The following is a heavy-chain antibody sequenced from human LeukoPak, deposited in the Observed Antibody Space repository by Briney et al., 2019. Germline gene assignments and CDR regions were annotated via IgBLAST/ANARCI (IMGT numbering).Heavy chain of an antibody. J-gene: IGHJ4*02. CDR1: GYTFTSYY. V-gene: IGHV1-46*01. D-gene: IGHD6-19*01. Sequence: GASVEVSCKASGYTFTSYYMHWVRQAPGQGLEWMGIINPSGGSTSYAQKFQGRVTMTRDTSTSTVYMELSSLRSEDTAVYYCARSVRRIAVAGIFDYWGQGTLVTVSS. CDR3: ARSVRRIAVAGIFDY. CDR2: INPSGGST.